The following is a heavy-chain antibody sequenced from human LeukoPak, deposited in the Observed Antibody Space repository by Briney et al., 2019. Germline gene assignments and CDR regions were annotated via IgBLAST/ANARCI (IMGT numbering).Heavy chain of an antibody. Sequence: GGSLRLSCAASGFTVSTNYMSWVRQAPGKGLEWVSVIYSRGSTYYADSVKGRFTISRDNSKNTLYLQMNSLRDEDTAVYYCARGGQEDAFDIWGQGTMVTVSS. CDR1: GFTVSTNY. D-gene: IGHD3-16*01. V-gene: IGHV3-66*01. CDR3: ARGGQEDAFDI. J-gene: IGHJ3*02. CDR2: IYSRGST.